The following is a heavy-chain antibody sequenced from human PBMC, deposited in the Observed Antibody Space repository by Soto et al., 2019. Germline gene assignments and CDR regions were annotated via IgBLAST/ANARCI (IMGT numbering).Heavy chain of an antibody. J-gene: IGHJ5*02. D-gene: IGHD4-17*01. V-gene: IGHV1-8*01. CDR2: MNPNSGNT. Sequence: GASVKVSCKASGYTFTSYDINWVRQATGQGLEWMGWMNPNSGNTGYAQKFQGRVTMTRNTSISTAYMELSSLRSEDTAVYYCARGKRATVTTGRMNWFDPWGQGALVTVSS. CDR1: GYTFTSYD. CDR3: ARGKRATVTTGRMNWFDP.